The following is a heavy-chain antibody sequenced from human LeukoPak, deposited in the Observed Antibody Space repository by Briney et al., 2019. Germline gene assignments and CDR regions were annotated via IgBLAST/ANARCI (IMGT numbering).Heavy chain of an antibody. D-gene: IGHD2-15*01. J-gene: IGHJ4*02. CDR2: ISYDGSNK. V-gene: IGHV3-30*18. CDR3: AKPIGYCSGGSCYSFDY. CDR1: GFTFSSYG. Sequence: GGSLGLSCAASGFTFSSYGMHWVRQAPGKGLEWVAVISYDGSNKYYADSVKGRFTISRDNSKNTLYLQMNSLRPEDTAVYFCAKPIGYCSGGSCYSFDYWGQGTLVTVSS.